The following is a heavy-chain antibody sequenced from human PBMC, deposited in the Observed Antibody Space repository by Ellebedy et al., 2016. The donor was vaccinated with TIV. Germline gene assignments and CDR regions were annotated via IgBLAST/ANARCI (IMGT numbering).Heavy chain of an antibody. D-gene: IGHD6-13*01. CDR2: IYYSGST. CDR3: ARRGSSSWYGDYYYYGMDV. J-gene: IGHJ6*02. V-gene: IGHV4-59*01. CDR1: GGSISSYY. Sequence: SETLSLTSTVSGGSISSYYWSWIRQPPGKGLEWIGYIYYSGSTNYNPSLKSRVTISVDTSKNQFSLKLSSVTAADTAVYYCARRGSSSWYGDYYYYGMDVWGQGTTVTVSS.